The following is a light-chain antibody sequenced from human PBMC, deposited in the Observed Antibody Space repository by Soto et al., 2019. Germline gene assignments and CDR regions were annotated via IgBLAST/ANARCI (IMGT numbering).Light chain of an antibody. V-gene: IGKV3-20*01. CDR2: GAS. CDR3: QQTYSTYS. CDR1: QSVRSSY. Sequence: EVVLTQSPGTLSLSPGDRATLSCRASQSVRSSYLAWYQQKPGQAPRLLIYGASNRATGIPDRFSGSGSGTDFTLTISRLEPEDFATYFCQQTYSTYSFGQGTKVDIK. J-gene: IGKJ2*01.